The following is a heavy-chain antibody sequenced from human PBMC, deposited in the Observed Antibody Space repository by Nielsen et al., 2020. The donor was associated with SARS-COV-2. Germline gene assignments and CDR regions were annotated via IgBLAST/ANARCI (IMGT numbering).Heavy chain of an antibody. CDR1: GGSISSGGYY. J-gene: IGHJ6*02. Sequence: SETLSLTCTVSGGSISSGGYYWSWIRQHPGKGLEWIGYIYYSGSTYYNPSLKSRVTISVDTSKNRFSLKLSSVTAADTAVYYCARRYYYYGMDVWGQGTTVTVSS. CDR2: IYYSGST. CDR3: ARRYYYYGMDV. V-gene: IGHV4-31*03.